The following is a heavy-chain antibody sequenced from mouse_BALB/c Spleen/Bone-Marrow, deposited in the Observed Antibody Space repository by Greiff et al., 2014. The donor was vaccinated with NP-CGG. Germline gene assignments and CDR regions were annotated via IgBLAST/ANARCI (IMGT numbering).Heavy chain of an antibody. CDR1: GYAFSSYW. Sequence: QVQLQQSGAELVRPGSSVKISCKASGYAFSSYWMNWVKQRPGQGLEWIGQIYPGDGDTNYNGKFKGKATLTADKSSSTAYMQLSSLTSGDSAVYFCARGVPMDYWGQGTSVTVSS. CDR2: IYPGDGDT. J-gene: IGHJ4*01. CDR3: ARGVPMDY. V-gene: IGHV1-80*01.